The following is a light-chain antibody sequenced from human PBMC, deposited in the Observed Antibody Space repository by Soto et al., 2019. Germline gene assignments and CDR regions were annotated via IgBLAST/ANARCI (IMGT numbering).Light chain of an antibody. CDR1: SSDIGGYNF. J-gene: IGLJ3*02. Sequence: QSALTQPASVSGSPGQSITISCTGTSSDIGGYNFVSWYHQHPGKAPKLMIYDVSNRPSGVSNRFSGSKSGNTASVTISGLQAEDEADYYCSSYASSNTVVFGGGTKLTVL. V-gene: IGLV2-14*01. CDR3: SSYASSNTVV. CDR2: DVS.